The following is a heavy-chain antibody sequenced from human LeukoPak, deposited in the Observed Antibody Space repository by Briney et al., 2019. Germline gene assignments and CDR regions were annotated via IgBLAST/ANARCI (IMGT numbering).Heavy chain of an antibody. V-gene: IGHV3-48*03. CDR3: ARDWYNNSDAFDI. Sequence: GGSLRLSCAASGLTFSSYEMNWVRQAPGKGLEWVSYISSSGSTIYYADSVRGRFTISRDNAKNSLYLQIHSLRAEDTAVYYCARDWYNNSDAFDIWGQGTM. CDR2: ISSSGSTI. J-gene: IGHJ3*02. CDR1: GLTFSSYE. D-gene: IGHD4-11*01.